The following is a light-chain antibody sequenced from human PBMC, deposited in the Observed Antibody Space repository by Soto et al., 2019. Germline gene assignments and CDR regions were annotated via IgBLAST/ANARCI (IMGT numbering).Light chain of an antibody. CDR3: TSYAGGNILV. Sequence: QSVLTQPPSASGSPGQSVTISCTGTSSDIGSYNFVSWYQQHPGKAPKVMLYEVRKWPSGVPDRFSGSKSGNTASLTVSGLQADDEADYYCTSYAGGNILVFGGGTKVTVL. J-gene: IGLJ2*01. CDR1: SSDIGSYNF. V-gene: IGLV2-8*01. CDR2: EVR.